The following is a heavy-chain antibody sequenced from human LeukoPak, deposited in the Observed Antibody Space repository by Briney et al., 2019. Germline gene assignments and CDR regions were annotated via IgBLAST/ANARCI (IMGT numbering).Heavy chain of an antibody. V-gene: IGHV4-39*01. Sequence: SETLSLTCTVSGGSISSSSYYWGWIRQPPGKGLEWIGSIYYSGSTYYNPSLKSRVTISVDTSKNQFSLKLSSVTAADTAVYYCARQWGYYDSSGYLVRTSHGRYDYWGQGTLVTVSS. CDR3: ARQWGYYDSSGYLVRTSHGRYDY. J-gene: IGHJ4*02. D-gene: IGHD3-22*01. CDR2: IYYSGST. CDR1: GGSISSSSYY.